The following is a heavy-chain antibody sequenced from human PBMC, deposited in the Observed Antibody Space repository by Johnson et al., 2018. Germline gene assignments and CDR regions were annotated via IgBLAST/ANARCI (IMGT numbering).Heavy chain of an antibody. V-gene: IGHV3-48*01. D-gene: IGHD1-26*01. CDR1: GFTFSSYS. J-gene: IGHJ3*02. Sequence: VQLVQSGGGVVQPGRSLRLSCAASGFTFSSYSMNWVRQAPGKGLEWVSYISSSGSTIYYADSVKGRFTISRDNSKNTLYLQMNSLRAEDTAVYYCAKRGELTAAGLRGAAFDIWGQGTMVTVSS. CDR3: AKRGELTAAGLRGAAFDI. CDR2: ISSSGSTI.